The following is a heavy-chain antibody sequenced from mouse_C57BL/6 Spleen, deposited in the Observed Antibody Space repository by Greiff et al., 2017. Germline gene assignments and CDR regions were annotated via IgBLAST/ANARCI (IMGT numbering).Heavy chain of an antibody. Sequence: QVQLKESGAELVRPGASVTLSCKASGYTFTDYEMHWVMQTPVHGLEWIGAIDPETGGTAYNQKFKGKAILTADKSSSTAYMELRSLTSEDSAVYYCTRGGEGAWFAYWGQGTLVTVSA. CDR1: GYTFTDYE. J-gene: IGHJ3*01. CDR3: TRGGEGAWFAY. V-gene: IGHV1-15*01. CDR2: IDPETGGT.